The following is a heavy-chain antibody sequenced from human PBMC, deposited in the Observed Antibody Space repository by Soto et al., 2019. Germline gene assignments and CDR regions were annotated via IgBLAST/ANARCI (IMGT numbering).Heavy chain of an antibody. CDR1: GGSISSSSYY. D-gene: IGHD4-17*01. J-gene: IGHJ4*02. CDR2: IYYSGST. Sequence: QLQLQESGPGLVKPSETLSLTCTVSGGSISSSSYYWGWIRQPPGKGLEWIGSIYYSGSTYYNPSLKSRVTISVDTSKNQFSLKLSSVTAADTAVYYCARHKDYGAAKFDYWGQGTLVTVSS. CDR3: ARHKDYGAAKFDY. V-gene: IGHV4-39*01.